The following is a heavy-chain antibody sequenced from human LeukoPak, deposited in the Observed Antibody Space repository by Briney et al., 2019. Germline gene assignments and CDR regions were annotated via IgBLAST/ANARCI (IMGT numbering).Heavy chain of an antibody. CDR2: ISAYNGNT. D-gene: IGHD3-9*01. J-gene: IGHJ4*02. V-gene: IGHV1-18*01. Sequence: ASVKVSCKASGYTFTSYGISWVRQAPGQGLEWMGWISAYNGNTNYAQKLQGRVTMTTDTSTSTAYMGLRSLRSDDTAVYYCARVFYILSGYHLRTLHYGGQETLVTVSS. CDR1: GYTFTSYG. CDR3: ARVFYILSGYHLRTLHY.